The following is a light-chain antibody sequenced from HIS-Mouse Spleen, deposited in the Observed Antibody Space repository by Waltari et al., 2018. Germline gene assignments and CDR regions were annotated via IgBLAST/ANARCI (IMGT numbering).Light chain of an antibody. CDR3: YSTDSSGNHRV. V-gene: IGLV3-10*01. Sequence: SYELTQPPSVSVSPGPTARITCSGDALPKQYAYWYQQKSGQAPVLVIYEDSKRPPGIPERFSGSSSGTMATLTISGAQVEDEADYYCYSTDSSGNHRVFGGGTKLTVL. CDR1: ALPKQY. CDR2: EDS. J-gene: IGLJ2*01.